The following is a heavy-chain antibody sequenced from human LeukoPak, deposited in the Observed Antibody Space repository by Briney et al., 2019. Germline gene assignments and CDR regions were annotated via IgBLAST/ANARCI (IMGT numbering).Heavy chain of an antibody. Sequence: ASVKVSCKVSGYTLTELSMHRVRQAPGKGLEWMGGLDPEAGETIYAQKFQGRVALTEDTSADTAYMELSSLKSEDTAVYYCATAPIAKAAAGPNYWGQGTLVTVSS. D-gene: IGHD6-13*01. J-gene: IGHJ4*02. CDR2: LDPEAGET. CDR3: ATAPIAKAAAGPNY. V-gene: IGHV1-24*01. CDR1: GYTLTELS.